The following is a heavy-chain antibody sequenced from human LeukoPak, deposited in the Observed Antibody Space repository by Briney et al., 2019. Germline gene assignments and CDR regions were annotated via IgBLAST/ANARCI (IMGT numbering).Heavy chain of an antibody. D-gene: IGHD6-13*01. J-gene: IGHJ4*02. CDR2: IYYSGST. V-gene: IGHV4-59*01. Sequence: PSETLSLTCTVSGGSISNYYWSWIRQPPGKGLEWLGYIYYSGSTNFNPSLKSRATTSLDTSKKQFSLKLSSVTAADTAVYYCARGGGYSSTWYPFDDWGRGTLVTVSS. CDR3: ARGGGYSSTWYPFDD. CDR1: GGSISNYY.